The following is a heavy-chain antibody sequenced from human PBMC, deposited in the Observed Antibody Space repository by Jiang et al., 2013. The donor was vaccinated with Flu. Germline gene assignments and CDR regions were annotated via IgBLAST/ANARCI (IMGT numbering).Heavy chain of an antibody. D-gene: IGHD6-19*01. CDR3: AKDTRRVGSGWEWGWYYYGMDV. V-gene: IGHV3-23*01. CDR2: ISGSGGST. J-gene: IGHJ6*02. Sequence: WVSAISGSGGSTYYADSVKGRFTISRDNSKNTLYLQMNSLRAEDTAVYYCAKDTRRVGSGWEWGWYYYGMDVWGQGTTVTVSS.